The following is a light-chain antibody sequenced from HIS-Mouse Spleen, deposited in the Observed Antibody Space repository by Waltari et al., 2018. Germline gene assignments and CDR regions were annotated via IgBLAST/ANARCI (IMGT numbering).Light chain of an antibody. Sequence: DIQLTQSPSFLSASVGDRVTITCRASQGFSSYLAWYQQKTGKAPKLLISAASTLQSGVPSRFSDSRYGTEFTLTISSLQPEDFATYYCQQLNSYPPTFGQGTTGEI. J-gene: IGKJ1*01. V-gene: IGKV1-9*01. CDR2: AAS. CDR3: QQLNSYPPT. CDR1: QGFSSY.